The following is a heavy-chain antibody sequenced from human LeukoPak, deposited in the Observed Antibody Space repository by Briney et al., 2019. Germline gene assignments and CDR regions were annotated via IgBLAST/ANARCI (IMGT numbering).Heavy chain of an antibody. J-gene: IGHJ3*02. V-gene: IGHV4-39*01. CDR1: GGSISSSSYY. CDR3: ARSPGPLVPAAFDI. Sequence: PSETLSLTCTVSGGSISSSSYYWGWIRQPPGKGLEWIGSVYYSGSTYYNPSLKSRVTISVDTSKNQFSLKLSSVTAADTAVYYCARSPGPLVPAAFDIWGQGTMVTVSS. CDR2: VYYSGST. D-gene: IGHD4-17*01.